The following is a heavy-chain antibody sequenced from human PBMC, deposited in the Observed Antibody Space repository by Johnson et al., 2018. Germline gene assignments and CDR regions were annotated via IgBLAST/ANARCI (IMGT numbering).Heavy chain of an antibody. J-gene: IGHJ3*01. V-gene: IGHV3-48*02. CDR1: GFIFNSFS. CDR2: INSDSSII. Sequence: EVQLVESGGGLVQPRGSXRLSCKTSGFIFNSFSINWVRQAPGKGLEWLSYINSDSSIINYAESVKGRFTMSRDNGQKSLYLQMNSLRDEDTAVYYCVRDLHYAFDVWGQGTMVTVSS. D-gene: IGHD3-3*02. CDR3: VRDLHYAFDV.